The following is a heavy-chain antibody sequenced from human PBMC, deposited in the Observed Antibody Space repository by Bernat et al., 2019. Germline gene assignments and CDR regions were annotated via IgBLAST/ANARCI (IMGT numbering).Heavy chain of an antibody. CDR1: GYMFTSNA. V-gene: IGHV1-3*04. Sequence: QVHLLQSGAEVKKPGASVKVSCKASGYMFTSNAMHWVRQAPGQRPEGMGWINTDNGNTRYSQNFQGRVTITKDTSATTVYMELSSLRSEDTAVYYCARDLGAYYDSSGYTIDIWGQGTMVTVSA. J-gene: IGHJ3*02. D-gene: IGHD3-22*01. CDR3: ARDLGAYYDSSGYTIDI. CDR2: INTDNGNT.